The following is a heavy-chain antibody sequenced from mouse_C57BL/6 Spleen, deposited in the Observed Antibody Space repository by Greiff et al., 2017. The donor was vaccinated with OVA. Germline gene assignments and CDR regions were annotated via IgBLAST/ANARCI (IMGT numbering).Heavy chain of an antibody. V-gene: IGHV1-55*01. CDR3: ASFSTTVVATGFDY. J-gene: IGHJ2*01. CDR1: GYTFTSYW. D-gene: IGHD1-1*01. Sequence: QVQLKQPGAELVKPGASVKMSCKASGYTFTSYWITWVKQRPGQGLEWIGDIYPGSGSTNYNEKFKSKATLTVDTSSSTAYMQLSSLTSEDSAVYYCASFSTTVVATGFDYWGQGTTLTVSS. CDR2: IYPGSGST.